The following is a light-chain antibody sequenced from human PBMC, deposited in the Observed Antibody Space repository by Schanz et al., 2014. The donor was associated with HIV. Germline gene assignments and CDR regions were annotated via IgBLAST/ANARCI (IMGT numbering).Light chain of an antibody. CDR1: QSVTSNL. CDR2: GAS. CDR3: HHYGTSPPAFT. V-gene: IGKV3-20*01. J-gene: IGKJ3*01. Sequence: EIVLTQSPGTLSLSPGERAALSCRASQSVTSNLLAWYQQKPGQAPRLLIFGASIRATGIPDRFSGSGSGTDFTLTISRLEPEDFAVYYCHHYGTSPPAFTFGPGTKVDIK.